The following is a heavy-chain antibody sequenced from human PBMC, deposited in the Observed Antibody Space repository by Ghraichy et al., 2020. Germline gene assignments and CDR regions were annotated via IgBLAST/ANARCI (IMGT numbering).Heavy chain of an antibody. CDR2: ITYDGSNK. CDR3: AKRDLSSGYYRVPVDY. D-gene: IGHD3-22*01. J-gene: IGHJ4*02. Sequence: GGSLRLSCAASGFTFSNYGMHWVRQAPGKGLEWVAVITYDGSNKYYADSVKGRFTISRDNSKNTLYLQMNSLRAEDTAVYYCAKRDLSSGYYRVPVDYWGQGTLVTVSS. CDR1: GFTFSNYG. V-gene: IGHV3-30*18.